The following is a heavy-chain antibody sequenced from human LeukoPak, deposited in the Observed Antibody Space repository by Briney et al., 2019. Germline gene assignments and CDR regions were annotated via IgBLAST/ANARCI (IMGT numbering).Heavy chain of an antibody. D-gene: IGHD3-10*01. J-gene: IGHJ4*02. CDR3: AREFVACEVFDY. Sequence: PGGSLRLSCVASGFSFSSAWMNWVRQAPGKGLEWVAVISYDGSNKYYADSVKGRFTISRDNSKNTLYLQMNSLRAEDTAVYYCAREFVACEVFDYWGQGTLVTVSS. V-gene: IGHV3-30-3*01. CDR1: GFSFSSAW. CDR2: ISYDGSNK.